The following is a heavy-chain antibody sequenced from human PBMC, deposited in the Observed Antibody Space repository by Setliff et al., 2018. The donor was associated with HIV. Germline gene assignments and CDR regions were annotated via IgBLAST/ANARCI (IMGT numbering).Heavy chain of an antibody. CDR2: INVGNGDT. V-gene: IGHV1-18*01. J-gene: IGHJ4*01. Sequence: ASVKVSCKTSGFTFTSYGITWVRQAPGQGLEWMGWINVGNGDTKYSQEFQGRITITRDTSANTAYMELSSLRSDDTAVYFCARGALLAVFDFDYWGHGTLVTVSS. D-gene: IGHD3-10*01. CDR1: GFTFTSYG. CDR3: ARGALLAVFDFDY.